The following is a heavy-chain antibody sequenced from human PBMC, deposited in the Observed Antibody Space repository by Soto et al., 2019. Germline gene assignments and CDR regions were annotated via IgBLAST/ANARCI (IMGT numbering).Heavy chain of an antibody. D-gene: IGHD7-27*01. CDR1: GGSITSDYSC. CDR2: IFDSGTT. CDR3: ARGPPGDQLHY. J-gene: IGHJ4*02. V-gene: IGHV4-30-4*01. Sequence: PSETLSLTCTVSGGSITSDYSCWSWIRQPPGEGLEWIGHIFDSGTTYTNPSLRSQVAISLDTSKNHFSLTLSSVTAADTAVYYCARGPPGDQLHYWGQGALVTVSS.